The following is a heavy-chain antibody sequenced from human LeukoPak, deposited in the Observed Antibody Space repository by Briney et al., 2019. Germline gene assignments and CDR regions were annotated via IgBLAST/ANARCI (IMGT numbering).Heavy chain of an antibody. Sequence: GGSLRLSCVASGFSFSSYWMSWVRQAPGKGLEWVSSISSSGSYIYYADSLKGRFITSRDNAKNSLYLQMNSLRAEDTAVYYCARDLLAVAGDSNYANWFDPWGQGTLVTVSS. D-gene: IGHD4-11*01. J-gene: IGHJ5*02. V-gene: IGHV3-21*06. CDR1: GFSFSSYW. CDR3: ARDLLAVAGDSNYANWFDP. CDR2: ISSSGSYI.